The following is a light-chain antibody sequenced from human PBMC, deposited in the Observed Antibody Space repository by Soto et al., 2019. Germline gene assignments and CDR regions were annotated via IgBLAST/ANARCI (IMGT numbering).Light chain of an antibody. CDR1: QSVNSN. J-gene: IGKJ1*01. V-gene: IGKV3-15*01. Sequence: EIVMTQSPATLSVSPGERATLSCRASQSVNSNLAWYQQKPGQAPRLLIYGASTRATGVPARFSGSGSGTEFTLTVSSLQSEAFAVYFRQQYNNWPTFGQGTKVEIK. CDR3: QQYNNWPT. CDR2: GAS.